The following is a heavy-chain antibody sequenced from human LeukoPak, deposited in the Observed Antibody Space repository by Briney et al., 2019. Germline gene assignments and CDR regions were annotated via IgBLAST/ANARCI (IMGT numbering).Heavy chain of an antibody. V-gene: IGHV3-30*01. D-gene: IGHD3-3*01. CDR1: GFTFRSYA. CDR2: ISYDGSNK. CDR3: ARFPGDYDFWSGYYFDY. J-gene: IGHJ4*02. Sequence: GGSLRLSCAASGFTFRSYAMHWVRQAPGKGLEWVAVISYDGSNKYYADSVKGRFTISRDNSKNTLYLQMNSLRAEDTAVYYCARFPGDYDFWSGYYFDYWGQGTLVTVSS.